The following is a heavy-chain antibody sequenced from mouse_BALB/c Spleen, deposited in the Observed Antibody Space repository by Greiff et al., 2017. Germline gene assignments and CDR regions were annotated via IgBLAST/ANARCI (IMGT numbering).Heavy chain of an antibody. Sequence: VQLQESGPSLVQPSQSLSITCTVSGFSLTSYGVHWVRQSPGKGLEWLGVIWRGGSTDYNAAFMSRLSITKDNSKSQVFFKMNSLQADDTAIYYCANYYGPHYYAMDYWGQGTSVTVSS. CDR2: IWRGGST. D-gene: IGHD1-1*01. V-gene: IGHV2-5-1*01. CDR3: ANYYGPHYYAMDY. CDR1: GFSLTSYG. J-gene: IGHJ4*01.